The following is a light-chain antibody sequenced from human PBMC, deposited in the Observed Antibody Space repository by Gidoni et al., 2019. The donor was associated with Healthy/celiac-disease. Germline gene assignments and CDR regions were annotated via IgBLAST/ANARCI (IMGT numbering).Light chain of an antibody. Sequence: DIQMTQSPSTLSASVGDRVTITCRASQSISSWLAWYQQKPGKAPNLLIYKASSLESGVPLRFSGSGSGTEFTLTISSLQPDDFATYYCQQYNSYPWTFGQGTKVEIE. CDR3: QQYNSYPWT. J-gene: IGKJ1*01. V-gene: IGKV1-5*03. CDR1: QSISSW. CDR2: KAS.